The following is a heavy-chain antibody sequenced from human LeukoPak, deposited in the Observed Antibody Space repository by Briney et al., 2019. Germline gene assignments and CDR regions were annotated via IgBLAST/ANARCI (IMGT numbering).Heavy chain of an antibody. CDR2: IXHSGIT. Sequence: SETLSLTCXXYGGSXXXXXXXXXXQXPXXGXXXLGEIXHSGITNYXXSLXXXXTIXXXXSKNXFSLKLSSVTAADTAVYYCARGLVTHVGLWNYWGQGSLVTVSS. CDR1: GGSXXXXX. CDR3: ARGLVTHVGLWNY. J-gene: IGHJ4*02. V-gene: IGHV4-34*01. D-gene: IGHD2-21*02.